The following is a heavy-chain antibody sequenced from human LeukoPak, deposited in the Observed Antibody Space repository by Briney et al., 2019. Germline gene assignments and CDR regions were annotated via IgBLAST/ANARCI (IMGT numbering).Heavy chain of an antibody. CDR1: TCSVSNSSYY. Sequence: SETLSHTCTVYTCSVSNSSYYWGWLRQPPGKVLEWIGSICYTSNTHYNPALKSRVTISVDTSKNQCSLKLSAVTAADTAVYYCARDGDYYDSSGYYEDWGQGTLVTV. J-gene: IGHJ4*02. CDR3: ARDGDYYDSSGYYED. V-gene: IGHV4-39*07. D-gene: IGHD3-22*01. CDR2: ICYTSNT.